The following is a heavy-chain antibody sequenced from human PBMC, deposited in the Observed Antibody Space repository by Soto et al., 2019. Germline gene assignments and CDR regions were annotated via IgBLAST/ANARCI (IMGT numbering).Heavy chain of an antibody. V-gene: IGHV1-3*01. J-gene: IGHJ5*02. D-gene: IGHD3-16*01. CDR2: INAGNGNT. CDR1: GYTFTSYA. Sequence: QVQLVQSGAEVKKPGASVKVSCKASGYTFTSYAMHWVRQAPGQRLEWMGGINAGNGNTKYSQKSQGRVTITRDTSASTAYMEQSSLRSEDTAVYYCARGYGGPIGWFDPWGQGTLVTVSS. CDR3: ARGYGGPIGWFDP.